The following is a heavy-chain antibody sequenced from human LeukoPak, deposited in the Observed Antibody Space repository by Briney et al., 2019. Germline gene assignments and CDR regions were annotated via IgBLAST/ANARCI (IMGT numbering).Heavy chain of an antibody. CDR3: ARELTYYYDSSGYYYYYGMDV. V-gene: IGHV3-7*01. Sequence: GGSLRLSCAASGFTFSSYWMSWVRQAPGKGLEWVANIKQDGSEKYYVDSVKGRFTISRDNAKNSLYLQMNSLRAEDTAVYYCARELTYYYDSSGYYYYYGMDVWGQGTTVTVSS. CDR1: GFTFSSYW. CDR2: IKQDGSEK. D-gene: IGHD3-22*01. J-gene: IGHJ6*02.